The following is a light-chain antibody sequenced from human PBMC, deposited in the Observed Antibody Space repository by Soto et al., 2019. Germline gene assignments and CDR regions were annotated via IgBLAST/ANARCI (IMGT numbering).Light chain of an antibody. CDR2: SNN. CDR3: ATWDDSLNGVV. CDR1: SSNIGGNT. V-gene: IGLV1-44*01. Sequence: QSVLTQPPSASGTPGQRVTISCSGSSSNIGGNTVNWYQQLPGTAPKLLIYSNNQRPSGVPVRFSGSKSGTSASLAISGLQSEDEADYYCATWDDSLNGVVFGGGTKLTVL. J-gene: IGLJ3*02.